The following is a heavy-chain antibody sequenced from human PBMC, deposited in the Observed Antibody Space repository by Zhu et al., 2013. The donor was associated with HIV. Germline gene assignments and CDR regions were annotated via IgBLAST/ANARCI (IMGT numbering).Heavy chain of an antibody. CDR2: INPNSGGT. Sequence: QVQLVQSGTEVKKPGSSVRVSCKASGGTLGNFAISWVRQAPGQGLEWMGWINPNSGGTNYAQKFQGRVTMTRDTSISTAYMELSRLRSDDTAVYYCAKDLSWGPGGYWGQGTLVTVSS. D-gene: IGHD7-27*01. V-gene: IGHV1-2*02. CDR1: GGTLGNFA. CDR3: AKDLSWGPGGY. J-gene: IGHJ4*02.